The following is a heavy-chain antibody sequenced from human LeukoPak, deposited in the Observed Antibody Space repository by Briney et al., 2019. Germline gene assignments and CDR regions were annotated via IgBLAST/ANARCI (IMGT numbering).Heavy chain of an antibody. J-gene: IGHJ6*02. D-gene: IGHD6-13*01. CDR2: MNPKRGNT. V-gene: IGHV1-8*01. CDR3: ARGGSSSSYYYNYGMDV. CDR1: GYSLTSFD. Sequence: ASVKVSCKASGYSLTSFDINWVRQGSGQGLEWMGWMNPKRGNTGYAPTFQGRVTITRDTSIDTAFMELSSLRPDDTAVYYCARGGSSSSYYYNYGMDVWGQGATITVSS.